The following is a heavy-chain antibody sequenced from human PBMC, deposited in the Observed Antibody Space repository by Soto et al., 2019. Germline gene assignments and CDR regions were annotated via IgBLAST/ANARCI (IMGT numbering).Heavy chain of an antibody. Sequence: PGGTRMLSCAASQFTFSSFWMTWVRQAPGKGLEWVANIKEDGSEKYYVDSVKARFTISRDSAKNSLYLHMDSLRAEDTAVYYCARLRKGGFCDYWGQGSLVTVSS. CDR1: QFTFSSFW. CDR3: ARLRKGGFCDY. CDR2: IKEDGSEK. D-gene: IGHD1-26*01. J-gene: IGHJ4*02. V-gene: IGHV3-7*03.